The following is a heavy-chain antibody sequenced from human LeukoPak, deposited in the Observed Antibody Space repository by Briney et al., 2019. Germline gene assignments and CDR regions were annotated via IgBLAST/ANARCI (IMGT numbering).Heavy chain of an antibody. D-gene: IGHD6-13*01. J-gene: IGHJ4*02. CDR3: AVGIAAAGSLRASFDY. V-gene: IGHV4-59*01. CDR1: GGSISSYY. Sequence: PSETLSLTCTVSGGSISSYYWSWIRQPPGKGLEWIGDIYYSGSTNYNPSLKSRVTISVDTSKNQFSLKLSSVTAADTAVYYCAVGIAAAGSLRASFDYWGQGTLVTVSS. CDR2: IYYSGST.